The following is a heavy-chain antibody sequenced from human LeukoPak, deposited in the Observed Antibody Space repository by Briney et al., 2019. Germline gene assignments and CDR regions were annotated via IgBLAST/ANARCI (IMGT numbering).Heavy chain of an antibody. Sequence: ASVKVSCKASGYTFTSYYMHWVRQATGQGLEWMGWMNPNSGNTGYAQKFQGRVTMTRNTSISTAYMELSSLRSEDTAVYYCARSTYCSGGSCYRSNYYYYMDVWGKGTTATISS. CDR2: MNPNSGNT. J-gene: IGHJ6*03. CDR3: ARSTYCSGGSCYRSNYYYYMDV. CDR1: GYTFTSYY. D-gene: IGHD2-15*01. V-gene: IGHV1-8*02.